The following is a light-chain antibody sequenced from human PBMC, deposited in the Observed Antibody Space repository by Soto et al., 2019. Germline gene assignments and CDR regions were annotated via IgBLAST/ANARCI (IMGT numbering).Light chain of an antibody. CDR1: QSLIYRDGNTY. V-gene: IGKV2-30*01. Sequence: DIVLTQSPLSLSVTLGQPASLSCRSSQSLIYRDGNTYLNWFHQRPGQSPRRLIYRVSNRDSGVPDRFSGSGSGTDFTLTISRVEAEDVRVYYCMQGTHWPELTFGGGTKVEIK. J-gene: IGKJ4*01. CDR2: RVS. CDR3: MQGTHWPELT.